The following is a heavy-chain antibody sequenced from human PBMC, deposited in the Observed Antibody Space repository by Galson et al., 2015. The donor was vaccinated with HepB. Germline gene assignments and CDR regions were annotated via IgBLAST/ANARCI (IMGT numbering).Heavy chain of an antibody. CDR3: ARGPGWQNNWLDP. Sequence: PGQGLEWMGGIIPIVGTAKYAQNFQGRVTITADESTSTVYMELSSLRYEDTAVYYCARGPGWQNNWLDPWGQGTLVTVSS. J-gene: IGHJ5*02. V-gene: IGHV1-69*01. CDR2: IIPIVGTA. D-gene: IGHD5-24*01.